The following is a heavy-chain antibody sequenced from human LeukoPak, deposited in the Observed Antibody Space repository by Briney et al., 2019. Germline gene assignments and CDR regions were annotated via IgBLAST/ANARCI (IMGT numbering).Heavy chain of an antibody. CDR3: ARGEDDYAWGSYRFDY. CDR2: ISYDGSNK. D-gene: IGHD3-16*02. Sequence: PGRSLRLSCAASGFTFSSYGMHWVRQAPGKGLEWVAVISYDGSNKYYADSVKGRFTISRDNSKNTLYLQMNSLRAEDTAVYYCARGEDDYAWGSYRFDYWGQGTLVTVSS. CDR1: GFTFSSYG. J-gene: IGHJ4*02. V-gene: IGHV3-30*03.